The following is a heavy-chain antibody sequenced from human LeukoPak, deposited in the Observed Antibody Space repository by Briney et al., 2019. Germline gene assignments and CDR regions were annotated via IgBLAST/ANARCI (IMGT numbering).Heavy chain of an antibody. V-gene: IGHV3-53*01. J-gene: IGHJ4*02. CDR2: IYSGGNT. Sequence: PGGSLRLSCAASGFTVSSNYMSWVRQAPGKGLEWVSVIYSGGNTYHADSVKGRFTISRDSSKNTLFLQMNRLRPEDAAVYYCAKAPVTTCRGAYCYPFDYWGQGTLVTVSS. D-gene: IGHD2-21*01. CDR1: GFTVSSNY. CDR3: AKAPVTTCRGAYCYPFDY.